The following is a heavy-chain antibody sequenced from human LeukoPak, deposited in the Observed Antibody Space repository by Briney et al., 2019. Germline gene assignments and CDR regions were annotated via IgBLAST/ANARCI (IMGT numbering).Heavy chain of an antibody. Sequence: GGSLRLSCAASGFTVSSNYMSWVRQAPGKGLEWVARLHADGNEKYFVHSVKGRFTVSRDNAKNSLYLQMNSLRVEDTAVYYCARGGYSFDYLGQGTLVTVSS. CDR2: LHADGNEK. V-gene: IGHV3-7*01. J-gene: IGHJ4*02. CDR1: GFTVSSNY. CDR3: ARGGYSFDY. D-gene: IGHD5-12*01.